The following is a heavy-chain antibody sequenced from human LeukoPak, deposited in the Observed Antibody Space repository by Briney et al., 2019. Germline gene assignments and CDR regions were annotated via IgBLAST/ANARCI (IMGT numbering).Heavy chain of an antibody. J-gene: IGHJ4*02. D-gene: IGHD2-2*01. CDR3: ARNLYIVEVPAAGVFAS. Sequence: PGGSLRLSCEASGFILSRYWMTWVRQAPGKGLEWVANIKQDGSETFYVDSVKGRFTISRDNAKNSLYLQMSSLRAEDTAVYYCARNLYIVEVPAAGVFASWGQGVLVTVSS. V-gene: IGHV3-7*01. CDR2: IKQDGSET. CDR1: GFILSRYW.